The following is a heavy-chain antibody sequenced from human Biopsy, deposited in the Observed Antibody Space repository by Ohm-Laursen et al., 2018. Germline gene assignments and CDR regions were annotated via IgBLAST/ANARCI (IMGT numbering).Heavy chain of an antibody. CDR1: GDSVTKYY. Sequence: TLSLTCTVSGDSVTKYYWSWIRQPPGKGLEWIGLIYYCVITNYNSSLQSRVSISVDTSRNQVSLTLSSETAADTAVYYCAGDSGILNNGNFKYYHYYGMDVWGQGTKVTVSS. CDR3: AGDSGILNNGNFKYYHYYGMDV. J-gene: IGHJ6*02. V-gene: IGHV4-59*02. D-gene: IGHD4-23*01. CDR2: IYYCVIT.